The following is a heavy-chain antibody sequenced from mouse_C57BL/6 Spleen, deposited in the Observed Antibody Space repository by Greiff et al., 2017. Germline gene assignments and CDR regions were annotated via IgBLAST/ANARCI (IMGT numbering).Heavy chain of an antibody. D-gene: IGHD4-1*01. CDR2: IYPGDGDT. Sequence: QVTLKVSGAELVKPGASVKISCKASGYAFSSYWMNWVKQRPGKGLEWIGQIYPGDGDTNYNGKFKGKATLTADKSSSTAYMQLSSLTSEDSAVYFCARGELGRNFDYWGQGTTLTVSS. J-gene: IGHJ2*01. CDR3: ARGELGRNFDY. V-gene: IGHV1-80*01. CDR1: GYAFSSYW.